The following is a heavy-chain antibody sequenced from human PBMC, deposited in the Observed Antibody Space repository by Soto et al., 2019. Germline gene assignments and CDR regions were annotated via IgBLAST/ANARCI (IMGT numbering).Heavy chain of an antibody. D-gene: IGHD3-9*01. CDR3: ATLLRYFDWLSSEDY. J-gene: IGHJ4*02. CDR1: GFTFSSYA. Sequence: GGSLRLSCAASGFTFSSYAMSWVRQAPGKGLEWVSAISGSGGSTYYADSVKGRFTISRDNSKNTLYLQMNSLRAEDTAVYYCATLLRYFDWLSSEDYWGQGTLVTVSS. CDR2: ISGSGGST. V-gene: IGHV3-23*01.